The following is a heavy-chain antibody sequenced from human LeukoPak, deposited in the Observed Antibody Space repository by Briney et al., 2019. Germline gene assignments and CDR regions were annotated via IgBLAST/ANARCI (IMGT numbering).Heavy chain of an antibody. D-gene: IGHD3-10*01. CDR2: INHSGST. V-gene: IGHV4-34*01. J-gene: IGHJ6*03. Sequence: PSETLSLTCAVYGGSFSGYYWSWIRQPPGKGLEWIGEINHSGSTSYNPSLKSRVTISVDTSKNQFSLKLSSVTAADTAVYYCARLPGYYGSGRYYYYYMDVWGKGTTVTVSS. CDR3: ARLPGYYGSGRYYYYYMDV. CDR1: GGSFSGYY.